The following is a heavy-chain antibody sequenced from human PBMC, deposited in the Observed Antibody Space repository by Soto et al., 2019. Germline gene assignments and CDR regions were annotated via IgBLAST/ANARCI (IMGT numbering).Heavy chain of an antibody. CDR3: ARDVLWGSYFDY. V-gene: IGHV4-31*03. Sequence: QVQLQESGPGLVKPSQTLSLTCTVSGGSISSGGYYWSWIRQHPGKGLEWIGYIYYSGSTYYNPSVKSRVTISVDTSKNQFSLKLSSVTAADTAVYYCARDVLWGSYFDYWGQGTLVTVSS. D-gene: IGHD3-10*01. CDR2: IYYSGST. J-gene: IGHJ4*02. CDR1: GGSISSGGYY.